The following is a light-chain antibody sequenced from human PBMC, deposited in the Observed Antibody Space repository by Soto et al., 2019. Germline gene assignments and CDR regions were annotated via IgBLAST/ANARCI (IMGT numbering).Light chain of an antibody. V-gene: IGKV3-15*01. CDR3: QQYQYWPPRT. Sequence: VMTQSPGTLSVSPGERATLSCRASQSVDTLLAWYQQRPGQAPRLLISDASTRATGVSARFSGSGSGNEFPLTISSLQSEDSALYYCQQYQYWPPRTFGQGTKVDIK. CDR2: DAS. CDR1: QSVDTL. J-gene: IGKJ1*01.